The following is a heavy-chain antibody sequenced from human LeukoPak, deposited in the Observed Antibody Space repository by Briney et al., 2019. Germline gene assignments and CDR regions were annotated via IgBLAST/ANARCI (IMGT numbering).Heavy chain of an antibody. CDR2: IYFSGTT. J-gene: IGHJ3*02. CDR3: TRHPPRESRGNAFDI. CDR1: DGSVSSYY. Sequence: SETLSLTCTVSDGSVSSYYWSWIRQPPGKGLEWIGYIYFSGTTNYNPSLKSRVAISVDTSKNQFSLKLSSVTAADTALYYCTRHPPRESRGNAFDIWGQGTVVTVSS. V-gene: IGHV4-59*08. D-gene: IGHD5-24*01.